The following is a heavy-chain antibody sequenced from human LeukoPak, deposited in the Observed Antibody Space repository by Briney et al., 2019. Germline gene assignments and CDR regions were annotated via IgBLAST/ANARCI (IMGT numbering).Heavy chain of an antibody. V-gene: IGHV3-7*01. CDR2: IKQDGSEK. CDR1: GFTFSSYW. Sequence: GGSLRFSCAASGFTFSSYWMSWVRQAPGKGLEWVANIKQDGSEKYYVDPVKGRFTISRDNAKNSLYLQMNSLRAEDTAVYYCARRWEEQPPQQNWFDPWGQGTLVTVSS. CDR3: ARRWEEQPPQQNWFDP. J-gene: IGHJ5*02. D-gene: IGHD1-26*01.